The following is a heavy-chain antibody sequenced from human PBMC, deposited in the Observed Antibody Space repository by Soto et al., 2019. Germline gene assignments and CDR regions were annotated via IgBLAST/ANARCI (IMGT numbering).Heavy chain of an antibody. CDR3: ARDQHDYVWGSYRLGAFDI. D-gene: IGHD3-16*02. CDR2: ISYDGSNK. J-gene: IGHJ3*02. CDR1: GFTFSSYA. Sequence: GESLKISCAASGFTFSSYAMHWVRQAPGKGLEWVAVISYDGSNKYYADSVKGRFTISRDNSKNTLYLQMNSLRAEDTAVYYCARDQHDYVWGSYRLGAFDIWGQGTMVTVSS. V-gene: IGHV3-30-3*01.